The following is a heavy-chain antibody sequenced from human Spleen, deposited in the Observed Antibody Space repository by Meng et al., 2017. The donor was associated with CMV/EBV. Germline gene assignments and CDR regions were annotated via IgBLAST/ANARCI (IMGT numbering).Heavy chain of an antibody. CDR2: ISGSGGST. V-gene: IGHV3-23*01. J-gene: IGHJ4*02. CDR1: GFTFSSYA. Sequence: GESLKISCAASGFTFSSYAMSWVRQAPGKGLEWVSAISGSGGSTYYADSVKGRFTISRDNSKNTLYLQMNSLRAEDTAVYYCARESDGGTTFDYWGQGTLVTVSS. D-gene: IGHD1-1*01. CDR3: ARESDGGTTFDY.